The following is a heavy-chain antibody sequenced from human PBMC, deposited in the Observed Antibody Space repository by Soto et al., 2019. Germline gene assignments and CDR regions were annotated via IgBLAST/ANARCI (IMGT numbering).Heavy chain of an antibody. Sequence: QVQLVQSGAEVKKPGSSVKVSCKAYGGTFSSYAISWVRQAPGQGLDWMGGIIPISDTTNYAQKFQGRVTITADESTSTAYMELSSLRSEDTAVYYCARSQGSSTSLEIYYYYYYGMDVWGQGTTVTVSS. J-gene: IGHJ6*02. CDR3: ARSQGSSTSLEIYYYYYYGMDV. CDR2: IIPISDTT. D-gene: IGHD2-2*01. CDR1: GGTFSSYA. V-gene: IGHV1-69*01.